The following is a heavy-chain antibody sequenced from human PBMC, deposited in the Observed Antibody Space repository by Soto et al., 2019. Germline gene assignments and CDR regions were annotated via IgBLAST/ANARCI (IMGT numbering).Heavy chain of an antibody. CDR1: GGSITTGGYY. D-gene: IGHD2-15*01. CDR3: ARTKCSGGSCYSWSLDY. J-gene: IGHJ4*02. Sequence: SETLSLTCTVSGGSITTGGYYWSWIRQLPGKGLEWIGHRYYSESTYYNPSLKSRVSISLDTSKNQFSLKLSFVTAADTAMYYCARTKCSGGSCYSWSLDYWGQGTPVTISS. CDR2: RYYSEST. V-gene: IGHV4-31*03.